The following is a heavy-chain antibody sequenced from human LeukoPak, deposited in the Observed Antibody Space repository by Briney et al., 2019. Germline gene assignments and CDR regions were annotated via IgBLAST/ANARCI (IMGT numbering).Heavy chain of an antibody. CDR2: INSDGSST. V-gene: IGHV3-74*01. Sequence: PGGSLRLSCAASGFTFSSYWMHWVRQAPGKGLVWVSRINSDGSSTSYADSVKGRFTISRDNAKNTLYLQMNSLRAEDTDVYYCAGGNRGGWFGTTGGEGYMDVWGKGTTVTISS. D-gene: IGHD3-10*01. CDR3: AGGNRGGWFGTTGGEGYMDV. CDR1: GFTFSSYW. J-gene: IGHJ6*03.